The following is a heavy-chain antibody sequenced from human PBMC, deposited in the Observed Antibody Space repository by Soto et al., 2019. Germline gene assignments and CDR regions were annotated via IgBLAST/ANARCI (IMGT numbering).Heavy chain of an antibody. J-gene: IGHJ6*02. CDR1: GYTFTSYG. Sequence: ASVKVSCKASGYTFTSYGISWVRQAPGQGLEWMGWISAYNGNTNYAQKLQGRVTMTTDTSTSTAYMELRSLRSDDTAVYYCARRWGVVPYDXWSGYYSTHYYYYGMDVWGQGTTVTVSS. D-gene: IGHD3-3*01. CDR2: ISAYNGNT. CDR3: ARRWGVVPYDXWSGYYSTHYYYYGMDV. V-gene: IGHV1-18*04.